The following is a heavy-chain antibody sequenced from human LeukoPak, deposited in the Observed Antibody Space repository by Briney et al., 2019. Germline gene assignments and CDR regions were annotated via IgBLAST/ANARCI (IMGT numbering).Heavy chain of an antibody. V-gene: IGHV3-48*01. CDR1: GFTFSSYS. CDR3: ARGGWLVKMDY. J-gene: IGHJ4*02. D-gene: IGHD6-19*01. Sequence: GGSLRLSCAASGFTFSSYSMNWVRQAPGKGLEWVSYISSSRSTIYYADSVKGRFTISRDNAKNSLYLQMNSLRAEDTAVYYCARGGWLVKMDYWGQGTLVTVSS. CDR2: ISSSRSTI.